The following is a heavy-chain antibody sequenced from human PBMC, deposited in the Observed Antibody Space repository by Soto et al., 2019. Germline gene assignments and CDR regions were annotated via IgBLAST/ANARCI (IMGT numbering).Heavy chain of an antibody. CDR3: ARQAVVQSAPGGHGFAS. J-gene: IGHJ5*01. CDR2: IYYSGST. Sequence: SETMSLTCTFSGFSLSSYDSILIRPPPGKGLEWIGYIYYSGSTNYNPSLKSRVTISVDTSKNQFSLKLSSVTAADTAVYYCARQAVVQSAPGGHGFASWGQGTLVTVS. CDR1: GFSLSSYD. D-gene: IGHD2-2*01. V-gene: IGHV4-59*08.